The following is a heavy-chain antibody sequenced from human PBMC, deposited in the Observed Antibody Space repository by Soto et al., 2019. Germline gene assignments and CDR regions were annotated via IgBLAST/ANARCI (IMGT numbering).Heavy chain of an antibody. CDR3: AKRGILGAQGMAYFDL. Sequence: QVQLMESGGGVVQPGRSLRLSCAASGFTFNTYAMHWVRQAPGKGLEWVAVITPDGTEQYYADSVKGRFTISRDKCKNTLYLQMNSLGLEDMSIYHCAKRGILGAQGMAYFDLWGRGTLVTVSS. CDR1: GFTFNTYA. D-gene: IGHD1-26*01. J-gene: IGHJ2*01. CDR2: ITPDGTEQ. V-gene: IGHV3-30*18.